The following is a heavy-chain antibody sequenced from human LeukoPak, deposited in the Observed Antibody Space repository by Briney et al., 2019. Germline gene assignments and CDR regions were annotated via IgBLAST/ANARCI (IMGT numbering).Heavy chain of an antibody. Sequence: GGSLRLSCSASGFTFSTFPMHWVRQAPGKGLEYFSAISRNGDTTYYADSVKGRFTISRDNSKNTLYLQMSSLRPEDTAVYYCARGVLSGWYGFGDWGQGTLVTVSS. CDR1: GFTFSTFP. CDR3: ARGVLSGWYGFGD. CDR2: ISRNGDTT. V-gene: IGHV3-64D*06. J-gene: IGHJ4*02. D-gene: IGHD6-19*01.